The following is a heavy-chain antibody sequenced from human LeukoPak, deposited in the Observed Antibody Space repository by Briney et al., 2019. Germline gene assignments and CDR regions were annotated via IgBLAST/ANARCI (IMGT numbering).Heavy chain of an antibody. CDR3: ATAPYCSGGSCYPSYWYFDL. Sequence: WASVKVSCKVSGYTLTELSMHWVRQAPGKGLEWMGGFDPEDGETIYAQKFQGRVTMTEDTSTDTAYMELSSLRSEDTAVYYCATAPYCSGGSCYPSYWYFDLWGRGTLVTVSS. J-gene: IGHJ2*01. CDR2: FDPEDGET. V-gene: IGHV1-24*01. CDR1: GYTLTELS. D-gene: IGHD2-15*01.